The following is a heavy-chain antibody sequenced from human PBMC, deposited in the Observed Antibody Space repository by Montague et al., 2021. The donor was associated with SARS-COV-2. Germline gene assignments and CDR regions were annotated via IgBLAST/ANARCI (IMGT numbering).Heavy chain of an antibody. D-gene: IGHD3-3*01. CDR1: GHSIWSSDW. CDR3: ARAQKTISGMLIPPYYFDF. CDR2: IYHSGST. Sequence: SETLSLTCSVSGHSIWSSDWWTWVRQPPGKGLEWIGEIYHSGSTTYNPSLKSRVTISVDESKNQFSLTLTSLTAAATAVYYCARAQKTISGMLIPPYYFDFWGQGTLVTVSS. J-gene: IGHJ4*02. V-gene: IGHV4-4*02.